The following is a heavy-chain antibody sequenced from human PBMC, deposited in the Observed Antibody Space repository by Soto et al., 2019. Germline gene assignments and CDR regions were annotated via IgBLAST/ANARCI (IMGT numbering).Heavy chain of an antibody. J-gene: IGHJ5*02. V-gene: IGHV5-51*01. CDR1: GYTFSSYW. CDR2: IHPGDSAV. D-gene: IGHD6-13*01. CDR3: ARHGDTGSWLNWFAP. Sequence: GESLKISCKGSGYTFSSYWIGWVRQMPGKGLEWMGIIHPGDSAVRYSPSFQGQVTISVDKSISTAYLQWSSLKASDTAMYYCARHGDTGSWLNWFAPWGRGTLFTVSS.